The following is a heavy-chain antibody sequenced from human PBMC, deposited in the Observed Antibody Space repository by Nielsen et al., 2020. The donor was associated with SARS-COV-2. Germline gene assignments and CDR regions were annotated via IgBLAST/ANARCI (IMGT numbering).Heavy chain of an antibody. CDR3: AKDHYDFWSGYTPDAFDI. J-gene: IGHJ3*02. V-gene: IGHV3-23*01. Sequence: GSLKISCAASRFTFSNYAMSWVRQAPGKGLEWVSAVSASGGNTYYADSVKGRFTISRDNSKNTLYLQMNSLRAEDTAVYYCAKDHYDFWSGYTPDAFDIWGQGTMVTVSS. CDR2: VSASGGNT. D-gene: IGHD3-3*01. CDR1: RFTFSNYA.